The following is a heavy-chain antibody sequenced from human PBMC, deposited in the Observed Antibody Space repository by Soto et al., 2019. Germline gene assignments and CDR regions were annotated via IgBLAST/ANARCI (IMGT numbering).Heavy chain of an antibody. CDR1: GGSISSGDYY. V-gene: IGHV4-30-4*01. CDR2: IYYSGST. Sequence: QVQLQESGPGLVKPSQTLSLTCTVSGGSISSGDYYWSWIRQPPGKGLEWIGYIYYSGSTYYNPSLKSRVTISVDTSKNQFSLKLSSVTAADTAVYYCARGSSTMIVWSGGLGHWGQGTLVTVSS. D-gene: IGHD3-22*01. J-gene: IGHJ4*02. CDR3: ARGSSTMIVWSGGLGH.